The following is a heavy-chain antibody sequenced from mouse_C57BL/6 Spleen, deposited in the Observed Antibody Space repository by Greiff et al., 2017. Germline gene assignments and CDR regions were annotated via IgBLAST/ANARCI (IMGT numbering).Heavy chain of an antibody. CDR1: GYTFTNYW. Sequence: VQLQQSGAELVRPGSSVKLSCKASGYTFTNYWMHWVKQRPIQGLEWIGNIDPSDSETHYNQKFKDKATLTVDKSSSTAYMQLSSLTSEDSAVYYCARSVERGGYLDYWGQGTTLTVSS. D-gene: IGHD1-1*02. CDR3: ARSVERGGYLDY. CDR2: IDPSDSET. J-gene: IGHJ2*01. V-gene: IGHV1-52*01.